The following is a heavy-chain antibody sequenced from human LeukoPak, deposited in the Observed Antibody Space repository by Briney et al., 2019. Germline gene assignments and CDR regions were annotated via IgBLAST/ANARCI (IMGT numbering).Heavy chain of an antibody. CDR3: ARLADCSSTRCHDY. J-gene: IGHJ4*02. CDR1: GGSISSRTYY. Sequence: SETLSLTCTVSGGSISSRTYYWGWIRQPPGKGLEWIGSSYYSGSTYYNPSLKSRVTISVDTSKNQFSLKLRSVTAADTAVYYCARLADCSSTRCHDYWGQGTLVTVSS. D-gene: IGHD2-2*01. CDR2: SYYSGST. V-gene: IGHV4-39*01.